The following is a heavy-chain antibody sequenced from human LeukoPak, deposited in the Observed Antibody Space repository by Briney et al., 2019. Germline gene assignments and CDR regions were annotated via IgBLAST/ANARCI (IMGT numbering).Heavy chain of an antibody. CDR3: ARVLAGSSWGFDY. CDR2: IIPNFGTA. J-gene: IGHJ4*02. V-gene: IGHV1-69*05. CDR1: GGTFTSYA. Sequence: GASVKLSCKASGGTFTSYAISWVRQSPAQGLERMGRIIPNFGTANYAQKFQGRVTITTDESTSTAYMELSSLRSEDTAVYYCARVLAGSSWGFDYWAQGTLVTVSS. D-gene: IGHD6-13*01.